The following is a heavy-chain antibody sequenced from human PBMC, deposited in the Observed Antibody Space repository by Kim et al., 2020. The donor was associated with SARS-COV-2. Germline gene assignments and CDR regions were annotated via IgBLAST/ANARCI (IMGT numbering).Heavy chain of an antibody. D-gene: IGHD2-2*01. CDR3: AREYCIGSNCYLYAFDI. CDR2: ISSRSSST. CDR1: GFTFSNYY. J-gene: IGHJ3*02. V-gene: IGHV3-11*06. Sequence: GGSLRLSCAASGFTFSNYYMTWIRQAPGKGLEWVSYISSRSSSTEYADSVKGRFTISRDNAKNSLYLQMNSLRAEDTAVYYCAREYCIGSNCYLYAFDIWGQGTMVTVSS.